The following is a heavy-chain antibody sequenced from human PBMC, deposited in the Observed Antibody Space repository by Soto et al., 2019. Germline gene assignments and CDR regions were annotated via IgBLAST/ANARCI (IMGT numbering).Heavy chain of an antibody. D-gene: IGHD5-18*01. J-gene: IGHJ4*02. CDR3: ARHRYSYGVYYFDY. CDR2: IYYSGST. V-gene: IGHV4-59*08. CDR1: GGSISNYY. Sequence: QVQLQESGPGLVKPSETLSLTCIVSGGSISNYYWSWIRQPPGKGLEWIGYIYYSGSTNYNPSLTSRVTISVDTSKNQFSLKLSSVTAADTPVYYCARHRYSYGVYYFDYWGQGTLVTVSS.